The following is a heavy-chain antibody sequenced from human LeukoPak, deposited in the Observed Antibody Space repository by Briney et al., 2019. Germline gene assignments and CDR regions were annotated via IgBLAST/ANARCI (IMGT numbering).Heavy chain of an antibody. V-gene: IGHV3-11*01. CDR3: ARFRLTVTTYAHLDY. CDR1: GFTFDDYA. CDR2: ISSSGSTI. J-gene: IGHJ4*02. D-gene: IGHD4-17*01. Sequence: GRSLRLSCAASGFTFDDYAMHWVRQAPGKGLEWVSYISSSGSTIDYADSVKGRFTISRDNAKNSLYLQMNSLRAEDTAVYYCARFRLTVTTYAHLDYWGQGTLVTVSS.